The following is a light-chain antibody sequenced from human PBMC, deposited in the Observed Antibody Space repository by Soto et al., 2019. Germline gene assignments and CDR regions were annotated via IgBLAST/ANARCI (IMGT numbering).Light chain of an antibody. Sequence: QTVVTQEPSFSVSPGRTVTLTCGLSSGSVSTSYYPSSYQLTPGQAPRTLIYSTNTRSSGVPNRFSGSILENKAALTITGAQADDESDYYCVLYMGTGIAVFGGGTKLTVL. CDR2: STN. CDR3: VLYMGTGIAV. CDR1: SGSVSTSYY. V-gene: IGLV8-61*01. J-gene: IGLJ3*02.